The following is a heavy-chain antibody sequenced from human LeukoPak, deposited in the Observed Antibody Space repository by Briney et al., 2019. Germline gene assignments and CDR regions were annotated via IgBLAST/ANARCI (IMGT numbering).Heavy chain of an antibody. CDR1: GFTFSSYE. J-gene: IGHJ6*03. CDR3: ARDPYSGSYSDYYYYYMDV. Sequence: GGSLRLSCAASGFTFSSYEMNWVRQAPGKGLEWVANIKQDGSEKYYVDSVKGRFTISRDNAKNSLYLQMNSLRAEDTAVYYCARDPYSGSYSDYYYYYMDVWGKGTTVTVSS. CDR2: IKQDGSEK. D-gene: IGHD1-26*01. V-gene: IGHV3-7*01.